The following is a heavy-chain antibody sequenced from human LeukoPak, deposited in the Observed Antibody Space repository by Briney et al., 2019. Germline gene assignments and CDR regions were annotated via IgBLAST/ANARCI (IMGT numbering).Heavy chain of an antibody. CDR2: ISRTGSYM. Sequence: PGGSLRLSCAASGFTFSSYNMNWVRQAPGRGLEWVSSISRTGSYMYYADSVKGRFTISRDNAQNSLYLQMNSLRVEDTAVYYCARVLETDCRGGSCYSGLDYWGQGTLVTVSS. CDR1: GFTFSSYN. V-gene: IGHV3-21*01. J-gene: IGHJ4*02. D-gene: IGHD2-15*01. CDR3: ARVLETDCRGGSCYSGLDY.